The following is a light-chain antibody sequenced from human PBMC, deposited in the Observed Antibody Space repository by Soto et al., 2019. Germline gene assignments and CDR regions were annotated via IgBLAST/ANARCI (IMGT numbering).Light chain of an antibody. CDR1: SSDIGRYNL. CDR2: EAT. J-gene: IGLJ3*02. Sequence: QSALTQPASVSGSPGQSITISCTGTSSDIGRYNLVSWYQQHPGKPPKLMIYEATKRPSGVSNRCSGSKSGNTASLPISGLQAEDEADYYCSLYASTNTFMFGGGTKLTVL. V-gene: IGLV2-23*02. CDR3: SLYASTNTFM.